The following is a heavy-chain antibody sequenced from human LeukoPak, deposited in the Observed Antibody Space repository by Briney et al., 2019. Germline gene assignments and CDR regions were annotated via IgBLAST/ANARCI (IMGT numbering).Heavy chain of an antibody. J-gene: IGHJ4*02. CDR1: GGSISSGGYS. Sequence: SQTLSLTCAVSGGSISSGGYSWSWIRQPPGKGLEWIGYIYYSGSTYYNPSLKSRVTISVDTSKNQFSLKLSSVTAADTAVYYCARGNTAMVRVDYWGQGTLVTVSS. CDR2: IYYSGST. CDR3: ARGNTAMVRVDY. V-gene: IGHV4-31*11. D-gene: IGHD5-18*01.